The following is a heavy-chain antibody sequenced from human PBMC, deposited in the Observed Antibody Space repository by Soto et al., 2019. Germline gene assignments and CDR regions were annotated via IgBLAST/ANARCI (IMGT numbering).Heavy chain of an antibody. V-gene: IGHV4-38-2*02. J-gene: IGHJ6*02. D-gene: IGHD3-3*01. CDR2: IYHTGTT. CDR1: GDSIIGIYH. Sequence: PSETLSLTCAVSGDSIIGIYHWAWIRQSPGRGLEWIASIYHTGTTYYTPSLESRVTISVDTSKNQFSLRLSSVTAADSAVYYCARDQYDFRSGSYYYAMEVWGQGTKVTVS. CDR3: ARDQYDFRSGSYYYAMEV.